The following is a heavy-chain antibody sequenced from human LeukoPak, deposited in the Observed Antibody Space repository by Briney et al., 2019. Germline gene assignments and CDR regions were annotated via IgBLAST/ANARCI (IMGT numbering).Heavy chain of an antibody. CDR2: IKQDGSKK. D-gene: IGHD5-24*01. J-gene: IGHJ4*02. V-gene: IGHV3-7*04. CDR1: GFTFNKYW. Sequence: GGSLRLSCVASGFTFNKYWMNWVRQAPGQGLEWVANIKQDGSKKSYVDSVKGRFTISRDNAKNSLYLQMNSLRAEDTAIYYCTRVGYIDEGIDYWGQGTLVTVSS. CDR3: TRVGYIDEGIDY.